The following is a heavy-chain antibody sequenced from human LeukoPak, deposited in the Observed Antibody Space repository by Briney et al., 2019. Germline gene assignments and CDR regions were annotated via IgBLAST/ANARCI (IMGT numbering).Heavy chain of an antibody. Sequence: SETLSLTCTVSDGSITNYDWSWVRQPPGKGLEFIGHVHYSGTANYNPSLRSRVTISMDTSKKHFFLKLKSVTAADTAVYYCARGYGDFRVEGRYFHPWGQGTLVTVSS. V-gene: IGHV4-59*01. J-gene: IGHJ5*02. CDR2: VHYSGTA. D-gene: IGHD4-17*01. CDR3: ARGYGDFRVEGRYFHP. CDR1: DGSITNYD.